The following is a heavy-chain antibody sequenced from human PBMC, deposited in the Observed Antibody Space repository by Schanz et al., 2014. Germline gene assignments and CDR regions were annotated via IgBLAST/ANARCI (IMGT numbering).Heavy chain of an antibody. CDR3: ARAESYYGSGSYFQRRAQAFDI. D-gene: IGHD3-10*01. J-gene: IGHJ3*02. CDR2: IYYSGST. Sequence: QVQLQESGPGLVKPSETLSLTCPVSGDSISGYYWNWIRQPPGKGLEWIAYIYYSGSTSYKPSLKSRVTIPGDTSKNQVSLKLSSVTAADTAVYYCARAESYYGSGSYFQRRAQAFDIWGRGTMVTVSS. V-gene: IGHV4-59*01. CDR1: GDSISGYY.